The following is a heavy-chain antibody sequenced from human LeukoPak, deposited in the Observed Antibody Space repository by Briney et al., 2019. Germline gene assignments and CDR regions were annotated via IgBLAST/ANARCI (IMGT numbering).Heavy chain of an antibody. CDR1: GFSFSNYG. V-gene: IGHV3-30*02. D-gene: IGHD3-16*01. Sequence: GGSLRLSCAASGFSFSNYGMHWVRQAPGKGLEWVAYIRYDGSQKYYGDSVKGRFTISRDNSKNTVYLQMNSLRDEDTAVYYCARDLLSLPHKYFDSWGQGTLVTVSS. J-gene: IGHJ4*02. CDR2: IRYDGSQK. CDR3: ARDLLSLPHKYFDS.